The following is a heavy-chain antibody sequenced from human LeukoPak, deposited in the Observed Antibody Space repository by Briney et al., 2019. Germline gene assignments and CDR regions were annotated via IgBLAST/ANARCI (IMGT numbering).Heavy chain of an antibody. Sequence: SETLSLTCTVSGVSITAYYWSWIRQSAENGLEWIGRIYSGESIYATETAFYNPSLESRVTMSADTSKNQVSLKLKSVTAADTAVYYCARDPTTVPTIFDFWGQGILVTVSS. V-gene: IGHV4-4*07. CDR2: IYSGESI. CDR3: ARDPTTVPTIFDF. CDR1: GVSITAYY. J-gene: IGHJ4*02.